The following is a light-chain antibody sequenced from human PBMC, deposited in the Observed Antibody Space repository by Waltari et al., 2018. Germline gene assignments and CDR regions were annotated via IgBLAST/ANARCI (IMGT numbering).Light chain of an antibody. V-gene: IGKV1-33*01. Sequence: DIQMTQSPSSLSASVGDRVTITCPASQDISNYLNWYQQKPGKAPKLLIYDASNLETGVPSRFSGSGSGTDFTLTISSLQPEDIATYYCQQYDKLPRTFGQGTKVEIK. CDR2: DAS. CDR3: QQYDKLPRT. CDR1: QDISNY. J-gene: IGKJ1*01.